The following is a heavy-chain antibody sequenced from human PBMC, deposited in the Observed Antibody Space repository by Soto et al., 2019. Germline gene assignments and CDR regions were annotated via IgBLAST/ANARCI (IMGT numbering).Heavy chain of an antibody. J-gene: IGHJ4*02. CDR2: IKSDGSGT. D-gene: IGHD4-17*01. CDR1: GFTFSSYW. CDR3: ARIRTTVIPFDY. Sequence: GSLRLSCVASGFTFSSYWMHWVRQAPGKGPLWVSRIKSDGSGTYYADSVQGRLTISRDNAKNTLYLQMNSLRAEDTAVYYCARIRTTVIPFDYWGQGTLVTVSS. V-gene: IGHV3-74*01.